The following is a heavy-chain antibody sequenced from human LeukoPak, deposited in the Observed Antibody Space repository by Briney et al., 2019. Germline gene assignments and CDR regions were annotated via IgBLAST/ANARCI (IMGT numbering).Heavy chain of an antibody. V-gene: IGHV4-39*01. CDR1: CSSISGSRHY. CDR2: IFYSGTT. CDR3: ARLAGDYGANYFAY. J-gene: IGHJ4*02. D-gene: IGHD4-17*01. Sequence: SETLSLTCIVSCSSISGSRHYWGWIRQPPEKGLEWIGTIFYSGTTYYNPSLKSRVTVSVDTSKNQFSLKISSVTAADTAVYFCARLAGDYGANYFAYWGQGTLATASS.